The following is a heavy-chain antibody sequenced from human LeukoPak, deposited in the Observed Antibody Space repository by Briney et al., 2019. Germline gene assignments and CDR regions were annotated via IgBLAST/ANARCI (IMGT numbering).Heavy chain of an antibody. Sequence: GGSLRLSCAASGFIFTNYFMSWVRQAPGKGLEWVASIKHDGSEKYYVDSVRGRFTISRDNTMNSLYLQMSSLRAEDTAVYYCATDRGWRTSGYYLYYFECWGQGTLVTFSS. CDR1: GFIFTNYF. CDR2: IKHDGSEK. CDR3: ATDRGWRTSGYYLYYFEC. J-gene: IGHJ4*02. V-gene: IGHV3-7*01. D-gene: IGHD3-3*01.